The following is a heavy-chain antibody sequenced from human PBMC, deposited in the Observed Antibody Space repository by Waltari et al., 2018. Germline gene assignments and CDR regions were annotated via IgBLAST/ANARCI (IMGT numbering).Heavy chain of an antibody. J-gene: IGHJ4*02. V-gene: IGHV3-74*01. Sequence: EVQLVESGGGLVQPGGSLRLSCAASGFTFSSYWIHWVRQARGKGVVWVYRIKSAGNGVNYAESVKGRFTISRDNAKNTVYLQMNSLGAEDTAVYYCARANPADFDYWGQGVLVTVSS. CDR3: ARANPADFDY. CDR2: IKSAGNGV. CDR1: GFTFSSYW.